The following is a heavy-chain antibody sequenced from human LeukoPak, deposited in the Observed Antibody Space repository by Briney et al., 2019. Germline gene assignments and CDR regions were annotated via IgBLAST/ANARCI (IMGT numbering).Heavy chain of an antibody. CDR2: ISGSGGST. V-gene: IGHV3-23*01. CDR3: ARAARRITMVRGVYFDY. J-gene: IGHJ4*02. CDR1: GFTFSSYA. Sequence: GGSLRLSCGASGFTFSSYAMTWVRQAPGKGLEWVSSISGSGGSTYYADSVKGRFTVSRDNSKNTLYLQMNSLRAEDTAVYYCARAARRITMVRGVYFDYWGQGTLVTVSS. D-gene: IGHD3-10*01.